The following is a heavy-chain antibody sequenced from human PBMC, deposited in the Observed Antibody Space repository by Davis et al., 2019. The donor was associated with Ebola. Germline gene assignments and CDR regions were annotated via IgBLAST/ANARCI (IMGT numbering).Heavy chain of an antibody. CDR2: IYPDDSDT. CDR1: GGTFATSW. V-gene: IGHV5-51*01. Sequence: GESLKISCTGSGGTFATSWIGWVRQMPGKGLEWMGIIYPDDSDTSYSPSFQGQVTISADKSITTAYLQWSSLKASDTAMYYCARARVQGLPDTFDLWGQGTMVTVSS. D-gene: IGHD3-10*01. J-gene: IGHJ3*01. CDR3: ARARVQGLPDTFDL.